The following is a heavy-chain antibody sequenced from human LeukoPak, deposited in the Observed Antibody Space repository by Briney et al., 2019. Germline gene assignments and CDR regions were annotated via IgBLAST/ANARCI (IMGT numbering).Heavy chain of an antibody. J-gene: IGHJ4*02. Sequence: PGGSLRLSCAASGFTFSNSAMSWVRQAPGKGLELVSGISGSGGSTDHADSVKGRFTISRDNSKNTLYLQPNSLRAEDTAIYYCAKDLTYDYDGTGYYFDYWGQGTLVTVSS. CDR1: GFTFSNSA. V-gene: IGHV3-23*01. CDR2: ISGSGGST. CDR3: AKDLTYDYDGTGYYFDY. D-gene: IGHD3-22*01.